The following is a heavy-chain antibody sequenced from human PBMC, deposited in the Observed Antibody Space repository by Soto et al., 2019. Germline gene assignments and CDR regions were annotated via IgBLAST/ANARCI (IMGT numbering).Heavy chain of an antibody. V-gene: IGHV3-7*03. J-gene: IGHJ6*02. CDR1: GFTLSSFW. Sequence: GGSLRLSCAASGFTLSSFWMTWVRHSPGKGLEWVASIKQDGSETYYVDSVKGRFTISRDNPKNTLYLQMNSLTVEDTAVYYCARPPHGMDVWGQGTRVTVSS. CDR3: ARPPHGMDV. CDR2: IKQDGSET.